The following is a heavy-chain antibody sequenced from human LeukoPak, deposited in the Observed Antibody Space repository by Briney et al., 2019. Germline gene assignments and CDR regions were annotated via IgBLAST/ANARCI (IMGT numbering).Heavy chain of an antibody. CDR3: ARPGTGDYNSDF. D-gene: IGHD4-17*01. CDR2: ISAYNGNT. J-gene: IGHJ4*02. Sequence: ASVKVSCKASGYTFTSYGISWVRQAPGQGLEWMGWISAYNGNTNYVQKLQGRVTMTTDTSTSTAYMELRSLRSDDTAMYYCARPGTGDYNSDFWGQGTLVTVSS. CDR1: GYTFTSYG. V-gene: IGHV1-18*01.